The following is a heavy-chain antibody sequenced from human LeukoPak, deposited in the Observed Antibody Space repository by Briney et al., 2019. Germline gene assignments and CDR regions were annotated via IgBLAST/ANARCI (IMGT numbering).Heavy chain of an antibody. Sequence: PGRSLRLSCAASGFTFSSYGMHWVRQAPGKGLEWVAVISYDGSNKYYADSVKGRFTISRDNSKNTLCLQMNSLRAEDTAVYYCATTRRMLVVAATPLDYWGQGTLVTVSS. CDR1: GFTFSSYG. CDR2: ISYDGSNK. V-gene: IGHV3-30*03. CDR3: ATTRRMLVVAATPLDY. D-gene: IGHD2-15*01. J-gene: IGHJ4*02.